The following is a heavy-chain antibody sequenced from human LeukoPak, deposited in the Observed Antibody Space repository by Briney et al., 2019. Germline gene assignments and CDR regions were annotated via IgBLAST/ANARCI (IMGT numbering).Heavy chain of an antibody. CDR3: AKALRGEMATIYS. Sequence: GGSLRLSCAASGFTFSSYGMHWVRQAPGKGLEWVAVISYDGSNKYYADSVKGRFTISRDNSKNTLYLQMNSLRAEDTAVYYCAKALRGEMATIYSSGHGTLVTVSP. CDR2: ISYDGSNK. J-gene: IGHJ5*01. CDR1: GFTFSSYG. V-gene: IGHV3-30*18. D-gene: IGHD5-24*01.